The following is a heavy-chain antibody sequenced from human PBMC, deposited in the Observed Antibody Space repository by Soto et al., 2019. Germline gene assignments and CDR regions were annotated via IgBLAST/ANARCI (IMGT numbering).Heavy chain of an antibody. CDR1: GGSVSSGSYY. D-gene: IGHD2-15*01. CDR3: ARDGVVVAARGSGMDV. Sequence: PSETLSLTCTVSGGSVSSGSYYWSWIRQPPGKGLEWIGYIYYSGSTNYNPSLKSRVTISVDTSKNQFSLKLSSVTAADTAVYYCARDGVVVAARGSGMDVWGQGTTVTVSS. J-gene: IGHJ6*02. V-gene: IGHV4-61*01. CDR2: IYYSGST.